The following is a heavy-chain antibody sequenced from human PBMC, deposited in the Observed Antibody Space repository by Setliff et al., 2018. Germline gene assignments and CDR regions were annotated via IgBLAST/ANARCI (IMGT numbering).Heavy chain of an antibody. D-gene: IGHD3-16*01. CDR2: MYISGIT. Sequence: SETLSLTCTVSGRSISSYYWSWMRQPPGKGLEWIGYMYISGITNSNPSLKSRVTMSLDTSRNQFSLKLSSVTAADTAVYYCAKIKSGGGSFDIWGQGTMVTVSS. CDR1: GRSISSYY. J-gene: IGHJ3*02. V-gene: IGHV4-4*08. CDR3: AKIKSGGGSFDI.